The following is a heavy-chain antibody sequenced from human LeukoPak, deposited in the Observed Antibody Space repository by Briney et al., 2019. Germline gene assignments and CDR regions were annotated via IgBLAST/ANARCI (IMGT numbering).Heavy chain of an antibody. V-gene: IGHV3-53*01. CDR3: HYYYYGMDV. CDR1: GASISSNN. J-gene: IGHJ6*02. CDR2: IYSGGST. Sequence: PSETLSLTCAVSGASISSNNWWSWVRQAPGKGLEWVSVIYSGGSTYYADSVKGRFTISRDNSKNTLYLQMNSLRAEDTAVYYCHYYYYGMDVWGQGTTVTVSS.